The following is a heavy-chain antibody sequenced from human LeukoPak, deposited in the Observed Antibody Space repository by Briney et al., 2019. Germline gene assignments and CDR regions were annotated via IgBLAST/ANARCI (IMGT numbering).Heavy chain of an antibody. V-gene: IGHV3-15*01. J-gene: IGHJ4*02. D-gene: IGHD3-22*01. CDR1: GFTFSNAW. CDR3: TVSGYYSFFDY. CDR2: IKSKTDGGTT. Sequence: PGGSLRLSCAASGFTFSNAWMSWVRQAPGKGLEWVGRIKSKTDGGTTDYAAPVKGRFSISRDDSKNTLYLQMNSLKTEDTAVYYCTVSGYYSFFDYWGQGTLVTVSS.